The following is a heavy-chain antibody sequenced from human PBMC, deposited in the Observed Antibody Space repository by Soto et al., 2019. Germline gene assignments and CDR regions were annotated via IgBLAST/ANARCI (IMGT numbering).Heavy chain of an antibody. CDR3: AHREARVSGKPFDY. Sequence: SCPTLVNPTQTLTLTCTFSGFSLTTSGVSVGWIRQPPGEALEGLALVYWDDDKRYSPSLESRLTITKDTSKNQVVLTMTNMDTVDTATYYCAHREARVSGKPFDYWGQGTMVTVSS. CDR2: VYWDDDK. CDR1: GFSLTTSGVS. J-gene: IGHJ4*02. D-gene: IGHD1-1*01. V-gene: IGHV2-5*02.